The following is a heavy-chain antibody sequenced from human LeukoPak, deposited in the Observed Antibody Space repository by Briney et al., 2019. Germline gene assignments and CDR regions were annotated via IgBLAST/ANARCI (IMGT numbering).Heavy chain of an antibody. CDR1: GGSISSSNW. CDR3: ARRLGPRRKGRCFDL. Sequence: PSETLSLTCAVSGGSISSSNWWSWVRQPPGKGLEWIGEIYHSGSTNYNPSLKSRVTISVDTSKNQFSLKLSSVTAADTAVYYCARRLGPRRKGRCFDLWGRGTLVTVSS. D-gene: IGHD4-17*01. V-gene: IGHV4-4*02. CDR2: IYHSGST. J-gene: IGHJ2*01.